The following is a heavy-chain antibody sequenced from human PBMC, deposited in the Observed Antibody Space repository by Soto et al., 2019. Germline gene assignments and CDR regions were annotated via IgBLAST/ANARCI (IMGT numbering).Heavy chain of an antibody. Sequence: PSETLSLTCTVSGGSISSYYWSWIRQPPGKGLEWIGYIYYSGSTNYNPSLKSRVTISVDTSKNQFSLKLSSVTAADTAVYYCARALDYYDSSGYLVYFQHWGQGTLVTVS. CDR3: ARALDYYDSSGYLVYFQH. J-gene: IGHJ1*01. CDR2: IYYSGST. CDR1: GGSISSYY. D-gene: IGHD3-22*01. V-gene: IGHV4-59*01.